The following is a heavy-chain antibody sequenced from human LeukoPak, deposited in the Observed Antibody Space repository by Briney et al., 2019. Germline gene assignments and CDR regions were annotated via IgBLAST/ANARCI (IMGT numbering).Heavy chain of an antibody. CDR1: GFAFSSYW. J-gene: IGHJ6*02. CDR2: INSDGSST. V-gene: IGHV3-74*01. Sequence: PGGSLRLSCAASGFAFSSYWMHWVRQAPGKGLVWVSRINSDGSSTSYADSVKGRFTISRDNAKNTLYLPMNSLSAEDTAVYYCARGPTTVTAIYYYYGMDVWGQGTTVTVSS. CDR3: ARGPTTVTAIYYYYGMDV. D-gene: IGHD4-11*01.